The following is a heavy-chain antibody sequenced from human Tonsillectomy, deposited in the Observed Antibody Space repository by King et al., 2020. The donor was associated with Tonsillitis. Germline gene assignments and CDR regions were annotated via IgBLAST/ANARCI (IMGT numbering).Heavy chain of an antibody. CDR2: ISGSGGST. D-gene: IGHD6-13*01. Sequence: VQLVESGGGVVQPGGSLRLSCVASGFTFSSYAMSWVRQAPGKGLEWVSAISGSGGSTYYEDSVTGRFTISRDNSKNTMYLQMNSLRAEDTAVYYCANAYSSSWYGGYYFDYWGQGTLVTVSS. V-gene: IGHV3-23*04. CDR3: ANAYSSSWYGGYYFDY. CDR1: GFTFSSYA. J-gene: IGHJ4*02.